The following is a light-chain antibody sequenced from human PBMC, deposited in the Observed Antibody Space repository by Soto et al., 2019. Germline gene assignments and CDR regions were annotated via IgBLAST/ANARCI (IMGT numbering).Light chain of an antibody. J-gene: IGKJ5*01. CDR3: KKTYTTPVT. CDR1: QTISTY. Sequence: DIQMTQSPSSLSASVGNRVTITCRASQTISTYLNWYQQKAGKAPKLLIYAASTSESGVPSSFSGSASGTDFALTIHSLQPDDFATYFCKKTYTTPVTFGQGKRLEI. CDR2: AAS. V-gene: IGKV1-39*01.